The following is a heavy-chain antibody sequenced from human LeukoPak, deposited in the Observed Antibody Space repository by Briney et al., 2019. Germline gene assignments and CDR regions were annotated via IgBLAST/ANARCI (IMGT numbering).Heavy chain of an antibody. CDR3: AKSPPANRDGDY. V-gene: IGHV3-30*18. D-gene: IGHD1-14*01. Sequence: GGSLRLSCAASGFTFSSYGMHWVRQAPGKGLEWVAVISYDGSNKYYADSVKGRFTISRDNSKNTLYLQMNSLRAEDTAVYYCAKSPPANRDGDYWGQGTLVTVSS. CDR2: ISYDGSNK. CDR1: GFTFSSYG. J-gene: IGHJ4*02.